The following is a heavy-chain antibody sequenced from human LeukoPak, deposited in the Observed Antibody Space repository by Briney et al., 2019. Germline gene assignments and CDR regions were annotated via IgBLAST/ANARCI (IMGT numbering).Heavy chain of an antibody. CDR2: VYYSGST. CDR3: ARQHYFGELSLPGFDP. CDR1: GGSISSYF. D-gene: IGHD3-16*02. Sequence: SETLSLTCSVSGGSISSYFWSWSRQPPGKGLEWIGYVYYSGSTNYHPSLKSRVTISVDTSKNQVSLRLSSVTAVDTAVYYCARQHYFGELSLPGFDPWGQGTLVTVSS. J-gene: IGHJ5*02. V-gene: IGHV4-59*08.